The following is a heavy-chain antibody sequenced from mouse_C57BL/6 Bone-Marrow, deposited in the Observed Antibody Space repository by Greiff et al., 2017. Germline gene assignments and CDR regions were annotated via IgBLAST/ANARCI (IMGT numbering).Heavy chain of an antibody. Sequence: EVQLQESGPELVKPGASVKIPCKASGYTFTDYNMDWVKQSHGKSLEWIGDINPNNGGTIYNQKFKGKATVTVDKSSSTAYMELRSLTSEDTAVYYCARGGVVADWYFDVWGTGTTVTVSS. J-gene: IGHJ1*03. D-gene: IGHD1-1*01. CDR1: GYTFTDYN. CDR3: ARGGVVADWYFDV. V-gene: IGHV1-18*01. CDR2: INPNNGGT.